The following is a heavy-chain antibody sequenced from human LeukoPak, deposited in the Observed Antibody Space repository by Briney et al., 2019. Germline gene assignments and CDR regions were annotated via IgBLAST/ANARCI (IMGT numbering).Heavy chain of an antibody. CDR3: ARRSSWPNWFDP. CDR1: GGFISSSSYY. D-gene: IGHD6-13*01. J-gene: IGHJ5*02. CDR2: IYYSGST. Sequence: SETLSLTCTVSGGFISSSSYYWGWIRQPPGKGLEWIGSIYYSGSTYYNPSLKSRVTISVDTSKNQFSLKLSSVTAADTAVYYCARRSSWPNWFDPWGQGTLVTVSS. V-gene: IGHV4-39*01.